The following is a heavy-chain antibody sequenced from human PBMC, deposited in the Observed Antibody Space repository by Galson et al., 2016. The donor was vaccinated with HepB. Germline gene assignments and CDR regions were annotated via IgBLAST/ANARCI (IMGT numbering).Heavy chain of an antibody. CDR3: AIDRGFDEDTFDM. Sequence: SVKVSCKASGYNFNSHDINWVRQAAGQGLEWMGWIGAFNGETNYAEKFQGRVTMTTDTSTSTAYMELRRLRPDDTAVYYCAIDRGFDEDTFDMWGQGTMVNV. D-gene: IGHD3-10*01. CDR2: IGAFNGET. J-gene: IGHJ3*02. CDR1: GYNFNSHD. V-gene: IGHV1-18*01.